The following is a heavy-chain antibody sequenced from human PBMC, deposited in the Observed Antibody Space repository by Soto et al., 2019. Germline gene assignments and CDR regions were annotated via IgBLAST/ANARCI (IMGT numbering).Heavy chain of an antibody. D-gene: IGHD2-2*01. Sequence: RKISCKGSGYSFTSYWISWVRQMPGKGLEWMGRIDPSDSYTNYSPSFQGHVTISADKSISTAYLQWSSLKASDTAMYYCARYDAGIVVVPAAAYGMDVWGQGTTVTVSS. J-gene: IGHJ6*02. CDR1: GYSFTSYW. CDR3: ARYDAGIVVVPAAAYGMDV. CDR2: IDPSDSYT. V-gene: IGHV5-10-1*01.